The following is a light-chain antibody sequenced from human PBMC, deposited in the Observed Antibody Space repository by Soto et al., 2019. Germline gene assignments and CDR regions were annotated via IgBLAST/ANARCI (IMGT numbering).Light chain of an antibody. V-gene: IGKV1-9*01. CDR3: QQLNSFPPLFT. CDR2: GAS. J-gene: IGKJ3*01. Sequence: DIQLTQSPSFLSASVGDRVTITCRASQGISTYLAWYQQRPGEPPELLIYGASTLRSGVASRFSGSGSGTECTLTISSLQPEDFATYFCQQLNSFPPLFTCGPGTTVDIK. CDR1: QGISTY.